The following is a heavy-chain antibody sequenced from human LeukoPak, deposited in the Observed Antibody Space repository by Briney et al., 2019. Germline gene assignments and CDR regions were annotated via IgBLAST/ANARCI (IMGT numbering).Heavy chain of an antibody. CDR1: GFTIYSYA. D-gene: IGHD3-10*01. Sequence: GGSLRLSCAASGFTIYSYALSWVRQAPGKGLEWVSGISGSGGNTFYADFVRGQGRFTISRDNYKNTLYLQMNNLRAEDTAVYYCAKDQEGSGRYPHFHHWGQGTLVTVSS. J-gene: IGHJ4*02. CDR2: ISGSGGNT. V-gene: IGHV3-23*01. CDR3: AKDQEGSGRYPHFHH.